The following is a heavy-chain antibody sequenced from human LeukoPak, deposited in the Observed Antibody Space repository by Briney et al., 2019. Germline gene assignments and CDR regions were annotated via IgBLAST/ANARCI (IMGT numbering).Heavy chain of an antibody. CDR3: ARGPLQWLGIGVNDY. V-gene: IGHV1-18*01. Sequence: ASVKVSCKASGYIFTSYGFSWVRQAPGQGLEWMGWISAYNGNTDYPQKLQGRVTLTTDTSTSTAYMELRSLSSDDTAAYYCARGPLQWLGIGVNDYWGQGTLVTVSS. CDR1: GYIFTSYG. CDR2: ISAYNGNT. D-gene: IGHD6-19*01. J-gene: IGHJ4*02.